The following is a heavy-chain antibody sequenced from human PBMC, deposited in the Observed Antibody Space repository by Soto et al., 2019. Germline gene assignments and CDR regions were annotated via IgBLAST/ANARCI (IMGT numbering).Heavy chain of an antibody. CDR1: GGSVSSGSYY. V-gene: IGHV4-61*01. Sequence: SETLSLTCTVSGGSVSSGSYYWSWIRQPPGKGLEWIGYIYYSGSTNYNPSLKSRVTISVDTSKNQFSLKLSSVTAADTAVYYCARATTGTTGHLGFDPWGQGTLVTVSS. D-gene: IGHD1-1*01. CDR3: ARATTGTTGHLGFDP. CDR2: IYYSGST. J-gene: IGHJ5*02.